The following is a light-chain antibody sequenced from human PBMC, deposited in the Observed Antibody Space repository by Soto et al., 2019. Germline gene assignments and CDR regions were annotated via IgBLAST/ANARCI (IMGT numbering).Light chain of an antibody. CDR2: DAS. CDR1: QSVSSY. V-gene: IGKV3-11*01. CDR3: QQRSNLIT. Sequence: EIVLTQSPATLSLSPGEIATLSCRASQSVSSYLAWYQQKPGQALRLLIYDASNRATGIPARFSGSGSGTDFTLTISSLEPEDFAVYYCQQRSNLITFGQGTRLEIK. J-gene: IGKJ5*01.